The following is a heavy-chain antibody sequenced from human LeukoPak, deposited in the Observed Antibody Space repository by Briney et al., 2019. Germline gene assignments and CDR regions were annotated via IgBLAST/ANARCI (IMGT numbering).Heavy chain of an antibody. D-gene: IGHD3-9*01. CDR2: INTNSGEP. V-gene: IGHV7-4-1*02. CDR3: ARGDFDDY. J-gene: IGHJ4*02. Sequence: GASVKVSCKASGYTFTSHAINWVRQAPGQGLEWMGWINTNSGEPRYAQGFTGRFVFSLDTSVSTAYLQISSLKAEDTAVYYCARGDFDDYWGQGTLVTVSS. CDR1: GYTFTSHA.